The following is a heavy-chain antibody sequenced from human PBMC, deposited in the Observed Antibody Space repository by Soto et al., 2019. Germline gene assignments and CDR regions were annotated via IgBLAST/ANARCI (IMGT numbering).Heavy chain of an antibody. J-gene: IGHJ4*02. CDR3: ARGDGEDTAMVLDAY. CDR2: INPNSGGT. CDR1: GYTFTGYY. Sequence: ASVKVSCKASGYTFTGYYMHWVRQAPGQGLEWMGWINPNSGGTNYAQKFQGWVTMTRDTSISTAYMELSRLRSDDTAVYYCARGDGEDTAMVLDAYWGQGTLVTVSS. V-gene: IGHV1-2*04. D-gene: IGHD5-18*01.